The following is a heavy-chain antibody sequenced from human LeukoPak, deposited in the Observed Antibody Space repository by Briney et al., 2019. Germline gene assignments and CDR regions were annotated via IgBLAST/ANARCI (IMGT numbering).Heavy chain of an antibody. CDR2: INSDGTTT. CDR3: ARGYYSGSRIDY. CDR1: AFTFSSYW. Sequence: YRGGSLRLSCAASAFTFSSYWMHWDRQGPGKGLVWVARINSDGTTTSYADSVKGRFTISRDNARNTLYLQMNSLTADDTAVYYCARGYYSGSRIDYWGQGTLVTVTS. J-gene: IGHJ4*02. V-gene: IGHV3-74*01. D-gene: IGHD6-13*01.